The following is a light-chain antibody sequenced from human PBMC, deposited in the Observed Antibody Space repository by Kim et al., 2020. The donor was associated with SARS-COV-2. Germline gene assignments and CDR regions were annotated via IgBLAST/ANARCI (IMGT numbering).Light chain of an antibody. CDR3: MQALETPRT. Sequence: EIVMTQSPLSLPVTPGEPASISCSSSQSLLHSNGNNYLDWYVRKPGQSPQLLFYLASNRASGAPDRFSASGSGRDFTLKISRMEADDVGVYYCMQALETPRTFGGGTKVDIK. J-gene: IGKJ4*01. CDR1: QSLLHSNGNNY. V-gene: IGKV2-28*01. CDR2: LAS.